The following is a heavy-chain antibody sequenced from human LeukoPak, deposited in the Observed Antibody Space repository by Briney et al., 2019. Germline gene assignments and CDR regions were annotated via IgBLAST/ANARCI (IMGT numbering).Heavy chain of an antibody. CDR2: IYYSGST. D-gene: IGHD2-2*01. V-gene: IGHV4-59*01. CDR3: ARRYCSSTSCYPDAFDI. CDR1: GGSISSYY. J-gene: IGHJ3*02. Sequence: SETLSLTCTVCGGSISSYYWSWIRQPPGKGLEWIGYIYYSGSTDYNPSLKSRVTISVDTSKNQFSLKLSSVTAADTAVYYCARRYCSSTSCYPDAFDIWGQGTMVTVSS.